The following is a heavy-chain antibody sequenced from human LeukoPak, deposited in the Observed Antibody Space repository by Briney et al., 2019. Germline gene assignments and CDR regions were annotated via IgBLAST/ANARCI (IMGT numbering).Heavy chain of an antibody. CDR1: GGPISSYY. J-gene: IGHJ4*02. CDR2: IYYSGST. CDR3: ARHSGAFSISDDY. D-gene: IGHD6-6*01. Sequence: PSETLSLTCTVSGGPISSYYWSWILQPPGKGLEWIGYIYYSGSTNYNPSLKSRVTISVDTSKNQFSLKLSSVTAADTAVYYCARHSGAFSISDDYWGQGTLVTVSS. V-gene: IGHV4-59*08.